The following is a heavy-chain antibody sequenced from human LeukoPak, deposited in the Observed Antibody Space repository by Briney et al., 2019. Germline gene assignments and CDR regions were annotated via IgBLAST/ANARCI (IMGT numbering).Heavy chain of an antibody. CDR1: VFSFSDSY. J-gene: IGHJ4*02. CDR3: ARVIPKYYGSGPFDY. V-gene: IGHV3-11*05. Sequence: GWSLTLSCASSVFSFSDSYKTWIRQAPGKGVEGVAFISGSSSYTNYADSVKGRFTISRDNAKNSLYLQMNSLRDEDTAVYYCARVIPKYYGSGPFDYWGQGTLVTVSS. CDR2: ISGSSSYT. D-gene: IGHD3-10*01.